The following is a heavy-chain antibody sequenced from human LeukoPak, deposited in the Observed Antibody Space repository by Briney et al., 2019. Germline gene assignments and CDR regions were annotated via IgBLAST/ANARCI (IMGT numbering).Heavy chain of an antibody. V-gene: IGHV1-24*01. CDR3: ATVKGYIYAYYYYYYGMDV. Sequence: ASVKVSCKVSGYTLTELSMHWVRQAPGKGLEWMGGFDPEDGETIYAQKFQGRVTMTEDTSTDTAYMELSSLRSEDTAVYYCATVKGYIYAYYYYYYGMDVWGQGTTVTVSS. CDR2: FDPEDGET. J-gene: IGHJ6*02. D-gene: IGHD5-18*01. CDR1: GYTLTELS.